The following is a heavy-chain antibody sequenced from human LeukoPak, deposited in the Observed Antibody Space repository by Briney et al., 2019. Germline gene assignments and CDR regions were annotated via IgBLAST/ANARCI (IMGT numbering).Heavy chain of an antibody. Sequence: ASVKVSCKASGYTFTSYDINWVRQATGQGLEWMGWMNPNSGNTGYAQKFQGRVTMTRNTSISTAYMELSSLRSEGTAVYCCARGPYYDFWSGYHDGFDYWGQGTLVTASS. J-gene: IGHJ4*02. CDR1: GYTFTSYD. CDR3: ARGPYYDFWSGYHDGFDY. V-gene: IGHV1-8*01. CDR2: MNPNSGNT. D-gene: IGHD3-3*01.